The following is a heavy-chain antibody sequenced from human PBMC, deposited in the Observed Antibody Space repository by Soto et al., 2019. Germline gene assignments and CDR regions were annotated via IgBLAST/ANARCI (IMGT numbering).Heavy chain of an antibody. CDR2: IIPILGIA. CDR1: GGTFSSYT. D-gene: IGHD3-3*01. CDR3: AREDGEWYAFDI. J-gene: IGHJ3*02. Sequence: VASVKVSCKASGGTFSSYTISWVRQAPGQGLEWMGRIIPILGIANYAQKFQGRVTITADKSTSTAYMELSSLRSEDTAVYYCAREDGEWYAFDIWGQGTMVTVSS. V-gene: IGHV1-69*02.